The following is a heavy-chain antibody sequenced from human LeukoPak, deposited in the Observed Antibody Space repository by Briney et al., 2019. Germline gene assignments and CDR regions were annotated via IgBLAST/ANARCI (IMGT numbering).Heavy chain of an antibody. V-gene: IGHV3-30*01. Sequence: PGGSLRLSCAASGFTFSNYAMHWVRQAPAKGLEWVAVISNVETNTYYADSVKGRFTISRDNSKNTLYLKLNSLRAEDTSVYYCARDSTYYYASGSSGPHYFDYWGQGTLVTVSS. J-gene: IGHJ4*02. CDR3: ARDSTYYYASGSSGPHYFDY. CDR2: ISNVETNT. CDR1: GFTFSNYA. D-gene: IGHD3-10*01.